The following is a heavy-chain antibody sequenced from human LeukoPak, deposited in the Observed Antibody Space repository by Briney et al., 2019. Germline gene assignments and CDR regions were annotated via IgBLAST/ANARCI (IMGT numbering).Heavy chain of an antibody. V-gene: IGHV3-23*01. J-gene: IGHJ4*02. CDR3: AKERTPTYYYGSGSYDY. Sequence: GGSLRLSCAASGFTFSSYGMSWVRQAPGKGLEWVSAISGSGGSTYYADSVKGRFTISRDNSKNTLYLQMNSLRAEDTAVYYCAKERTPTYYYGSGSYDYWGQGTLVTVSS. CDR2: ISGSGGST. CDR1: GFTFSSYG. D-gene: IGHD3-10*01.